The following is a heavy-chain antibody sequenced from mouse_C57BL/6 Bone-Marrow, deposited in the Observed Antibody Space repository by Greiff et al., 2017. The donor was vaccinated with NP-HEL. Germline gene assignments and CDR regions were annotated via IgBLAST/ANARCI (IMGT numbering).Heavy chain of an antibody. CDR1: GFTFSDYY. Sequence: EVKLVESGGGLVQPGGSLKLSCAASGFTFSDYYMYWVRQTPEKRLEWVAYISNGGGSTYYPDTVKGRFTISRDNAKNTLYLQMSRLKSENTAMYYCARHPIYDGYTGAMDYWGQGTSVTVSS. V-gene: IGHV5-12*01. CDR3: ARHPIYDGYTGAMDY. J-gene: IGHJ4*01. CDR2: ISNGGGST. D-gene: IGHD2-3*01.